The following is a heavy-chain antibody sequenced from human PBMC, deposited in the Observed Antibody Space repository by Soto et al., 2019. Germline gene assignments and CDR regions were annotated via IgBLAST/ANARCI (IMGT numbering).Heavy chain of an antibody. CDR1: GFIFSNYA. D-gene: IGHD3-9*01. V-gene: IGHV3-23*01. Sequence: EVQLLESGGGLVQPGGSLRLSCSASGFIFSNYAMSWVRQAPGKGLEWVSSTSGGGGGTHYADSVKGRFTISRDNSKNTLHLQMNRLRAEDTAAYYCAKGSHYDILTAYHAFDFWGQGTLVTVSS. CDR3: AKGSHYDILTAYHAFDF. CDR2: TSGGGGGT. J-gene: IGHJ4*02.